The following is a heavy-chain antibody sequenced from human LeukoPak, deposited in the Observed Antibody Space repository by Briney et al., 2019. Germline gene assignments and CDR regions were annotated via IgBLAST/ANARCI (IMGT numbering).Heavy chain of an antibody. V-gene: IGHV3-33*01. D-gene: IGHD3-22*01. J-gene: IGHJ4*02. Sequence: GGSLRLSCAASGFTFSSYGMHWVRQAPGKGLEWVAVIWYDGSNKYYADSVKGRFTISRDNSKNTLYLQMDSLRAEDTAVYHCARDRAVGYYDSGGHVIYDYWGQGTLVTVSS. CDR2: IWYDGSNK. CDR1: GFTFSSYG. CDR3: ARDRAVGYYDSGGHVIYDY.